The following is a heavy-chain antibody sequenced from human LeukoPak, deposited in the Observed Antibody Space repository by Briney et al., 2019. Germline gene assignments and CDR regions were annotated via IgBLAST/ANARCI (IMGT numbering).Heavy chain of an antibody. CDR2: INPNSGGT. CDR3: ARDWVGQWLAFFDY. D-gene: IGHD6-19*01. V-gene: IGHV1-2*02. Sequence: VASVKVSCKASGYTFTGYYMHWVRQAPGQGLEWMGWINPNSGGTNYAQKFQGRVTMTRDTSISTAYMELSRLRSDDTAVYYCARDWVGQWLAFFDYWGQGTLVTVSS. CDR1: GYTFTGYY. J-gene: IGHJ4*02.